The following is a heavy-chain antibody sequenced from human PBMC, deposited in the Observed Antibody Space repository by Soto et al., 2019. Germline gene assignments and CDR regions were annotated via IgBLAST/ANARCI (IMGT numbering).Heavy chain of an antibody. J-gene: IGHJ4*02. CDR2: INSDGSST. Sequence: EVQLVESGGDLVQPGGSLRLSCAASGFTFSNYWMHWVRQAPGKGLVWVSRINSDGSSTTYADSVKGRFTISRDNARNTLYLQMNSLRAEDTAVYYCTRGYCSGDSCYSSPSFADYWGQGPLVTVSS. V-gene: IGHV3-74*01. D-gene: IGHD2-15*01. CDR3: TRGYCSGDSCYSSPSFADY. CDR1: GFTFSNYW.